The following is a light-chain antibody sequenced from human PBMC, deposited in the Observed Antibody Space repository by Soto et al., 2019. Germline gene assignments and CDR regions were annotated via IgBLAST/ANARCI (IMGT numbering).Light chain of an antibody. CDR1: QSISSW. V-gene: IGKV1-5*01. CDR2: DAS. Sequence: DIQMTQSPCTLSASVGERATITCRASQSISSWLTWYQQKSGEAPTVLIYDASSLGSGVPARFSGSGSGTKFTLTISSLQPDDFATYYCQQYNSFPLTFGGGTKVEIK. J-gene: IGKJ4*01. CDR3: QQYNSFPLT.